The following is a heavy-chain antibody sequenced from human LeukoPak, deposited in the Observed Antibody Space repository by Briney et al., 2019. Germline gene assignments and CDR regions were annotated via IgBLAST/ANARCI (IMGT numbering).Heavy chain of an antibody. Sequence: PGGSLRLSCAASGFTFSSYAMSWVRQAPGKGLEWVSAISGSGGSTYYADSVKGRFTISRDNSKNTLYLQMNSLRAEDTAVYYCAKGSCSGGSCYSLSLIYWGQGTLVTFSS. CDR1: GFTFSSYA. CDR3: AKGSCSGGSCYSLSLIY. D-gene: IGHD2-15*01. V-gene: IGHV3-23*01. CDR2: ISGSGGST. J-gene: IGHJ4*02.